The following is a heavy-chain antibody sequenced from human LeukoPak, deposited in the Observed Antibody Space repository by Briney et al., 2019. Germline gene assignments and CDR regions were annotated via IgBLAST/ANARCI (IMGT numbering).Heavy chain of an antibody. CDR3: ARSGYFYDSSGYYHDFYYFDY. CDR1: GFTFSTYS. D-gene: IGHD3-22*01. V-gene: IGHV3-21*01. J-gene: IGHJ4*02. CDR2: IISNSRYI. Sequence: GGSLRLSCAASGFTFSTYSMNWVRQAPGKGLEWVSSIISNSRYIYYADSVKGRFTISRDNAKNSLFLQMNSLRAEDTAVYYCARSGYFYDSSGYYHDFYYFDYWGQGNLVTVSS.